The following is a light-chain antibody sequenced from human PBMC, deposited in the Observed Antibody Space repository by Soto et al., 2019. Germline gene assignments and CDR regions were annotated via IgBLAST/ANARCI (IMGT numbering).Light chain of an antibody. V-gene: IGKV3-11*01. J-gene: IGKJ2*01. Sequence: EIVLTQSPATLSLSPGERATLSCRASQSVSSYLAWYQQKPGQAPRLLIYDASNRATGIPARFSGSGSGTDFTLTISSLEPEDFAVYYCQQRSNWSPYTVGQGTKLETK. CDR3: QQRSNWSPYT. CDR2: DAS. CDR1: QSVSSY.